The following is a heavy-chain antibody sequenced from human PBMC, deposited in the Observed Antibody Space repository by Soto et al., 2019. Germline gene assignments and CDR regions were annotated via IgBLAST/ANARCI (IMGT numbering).Heavy chain of an antibody. V-gene: IGHV3-48*02. J-gene: IGHJ4*02. CDR3: ARVAYSGSYYASFDY. D-gene: IGHD1-26*01. CDR2: ISSSSSTI. Sequence: PGGSLRLSCAASGFTFSSCSMNWVRQAPGKGLEWVSYISSSSSTIYYADSVKGRFTISRDNAKNSLYLQMNSLRDEDTAVYYCARVAYSGSYYASFDYWGQGTLVTVSS. CDR1: GFTFSSCS.